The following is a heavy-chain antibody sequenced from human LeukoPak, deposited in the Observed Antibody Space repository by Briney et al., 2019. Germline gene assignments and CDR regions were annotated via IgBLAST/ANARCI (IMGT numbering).Heavy chain of an antibody. Sequence: ETLSLTCVVSGDSISNNNWWSWVRQSPGKGLEWVSSISTSSRYIYYADSVKGRFTISRDNAKNSLYLQMNSLRAEDTAVYYCARDYSPPHYYDSSGYFDSWGQGTLVTVSS. J-gene: IGHJ4*02. CDR3: ARDYSPPHYYDSSGYFDS. D-gene: IGHD3-22*01. CDR1: GDSISNNNW. CDR2: ISTSSRYI. V-gene: IGHV3-21*01.